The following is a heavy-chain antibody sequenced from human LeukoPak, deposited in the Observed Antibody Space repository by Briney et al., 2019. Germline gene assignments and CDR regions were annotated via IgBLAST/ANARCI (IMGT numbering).Heavy chain of an antibody. D-gene: IGHD3-3*01. CDR1: GFTFSSYA. Sequence: GGSLRLSCAASGFTFSSYAMSWVRQAPGKGLEWVSAISGSGGSTYYADSVKGRFTISRDNSKNTLYLQMNSLRSDDTAVYYCARSRLSSDFWSPPDAFDIWGQGTMVTVSS. CDR3: ARSRLSSDFWSPPDAFDI. J-gene: IGHJ3*02. V-gene: IGHV3-23*01. CDR2: ISGSGGST.